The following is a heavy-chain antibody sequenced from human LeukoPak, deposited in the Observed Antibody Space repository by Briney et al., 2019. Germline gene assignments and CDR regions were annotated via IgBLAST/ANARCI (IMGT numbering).Heavy chain of an antibody. V-gene: IGHV5-51*04. Sequence: GAVLEISCAGACSFFTSYLNGWVRQMAGKGLEWMGIIYSGESDTRYSPSIQGQVTISADKPISTAYLQWSSLKASDTAMYYCARAPYNWNDVFDYWGQGTLLTVSS. D-gene: IGHD1-1*01. CDR1: CSFFTSYL. CDR3: ARAPYNWNDVFDY. CDR2: IYSGESDT. J-gene: IGHJ4*02.